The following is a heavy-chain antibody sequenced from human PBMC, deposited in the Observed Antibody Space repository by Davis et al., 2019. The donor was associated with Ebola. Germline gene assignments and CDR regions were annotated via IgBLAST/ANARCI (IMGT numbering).Heavy chain of an antibody. CDR1: GFTFSSYG. V-gene: IGHV3-33*01. J-gene: IGHJ3*02. D-gene: IGHD2-2*01. Sequence: GESLKISCAASGFTFSSYGMHWVRQAPGKGLEWVAVIWYDGSNKYYADSVKGRFTISRDNSKNSLYLQMNSLRDEDTAVYYCARADQLDAFDIWGQGTMVTVSS. CDR2: IWYDGSNK. CDR3: ARADQLDAFDI.